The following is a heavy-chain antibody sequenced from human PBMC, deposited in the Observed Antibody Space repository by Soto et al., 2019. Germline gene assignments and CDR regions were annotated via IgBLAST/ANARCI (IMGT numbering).Heavy chain of an antibody. Sequence: GASVKVSCKASGYTFTGYYMRWVRQAPGQGLEWMGWINPNSGGTDYAQKFQGWVTMTRDTSISTVYMELSRLRSDDTAVYYCATTRGPIYDSSGYDAFDMWGQGTMVTVSS. V-gene: IGHV1-2*04. D-gene: IGHD3-22*01. CDR1: GYTFTGYY. CDR3: ATTRGPIYDSSGYDAFDM. CDR2: INPNSGGT. J-gene: IGHJ3*02.